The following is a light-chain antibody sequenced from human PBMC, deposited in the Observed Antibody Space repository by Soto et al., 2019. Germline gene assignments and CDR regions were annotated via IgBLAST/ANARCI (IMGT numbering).Light chain of an antibody. J-gene: IGKJ1*01. Sequence: EIVLTRSPGTLSLSPGERATLSGMASQSVSSSYLAWYQQKPGQAPRLLIYGASSRATGIPDRFSGSGSGTDFTLTISRLEPEDFAVYYCQQYGSSQWTFGQGTKVDIK. V-gene: IGKV3-20*01. CDR3: QQYGSSQWT. CDR2: GAS. CDR1: QSVSSSY.